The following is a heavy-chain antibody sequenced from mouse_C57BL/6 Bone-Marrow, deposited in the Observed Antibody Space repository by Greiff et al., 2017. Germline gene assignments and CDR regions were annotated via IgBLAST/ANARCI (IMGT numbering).Heavy chain of an antibody. CDR2: IDPSDSYT. CDR1: GYTFTSYW. CDR3: ARDRNYDYESGDFDY. D-gene: IGHD2-4*01. V-gene: IGHV1-59*01. J-gene: IGHJ2*01. Sequence: QVQLKQPGAELVRPGTSVKLSCKASGYTFTSYWMHWVKQRPGQGLEWIGVIDPSDSYTNYNQKFKGKATLTVDTSSSTAYMQLSSLTSEDSAVYYCARDRNYDYESGDFDYWGQGTTLTVSS.